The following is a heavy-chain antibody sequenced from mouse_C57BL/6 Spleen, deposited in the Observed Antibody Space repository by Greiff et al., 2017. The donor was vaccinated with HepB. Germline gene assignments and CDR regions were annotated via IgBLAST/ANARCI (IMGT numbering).Heavy chain of an antibody. CDR1: GYTFTSYW. CDR2: IHPNSGST. Sequence: VQLQQPGAELVKPGASVKLSCKASGYTFTSYWMHWVKQRPGQGLEWIGMIHPNSGSTNYNEKFKSKATLTVDKSSSTAYMQLSSLTSEDSAVYYCARNPLITTVVAKRYFDVWGTGTTVTVSS. CDR3: ARNPLITTVVAKRYFDV. D-gene: IGHD1-1*01. V-gene: IGHV1-64*01. J-gene: IGHJ1*03.